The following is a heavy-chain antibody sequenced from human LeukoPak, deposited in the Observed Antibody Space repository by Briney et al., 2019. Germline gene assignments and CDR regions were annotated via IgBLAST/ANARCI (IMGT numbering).Heavy chain of an antibody. D-gene: IGHD3-10*01. Sequence: GGSLRLSCTASGFTFSAYWMSWVRQAPGKGLEGVANIKQDGSEKYYVDSVKGRFTVSKDNARNSLFLQMNSLRTEDTAVYYCARGRISMVRGLIRVTHFDSWGQGTLATVSS. CDR1: GFTFSAYW. CDR2: IKQDGSEK. V-gene: IGHV3-7*01. CDR3: ARGRISMVRGLIRVTHFDS. J-gene: IGHJ4*02.